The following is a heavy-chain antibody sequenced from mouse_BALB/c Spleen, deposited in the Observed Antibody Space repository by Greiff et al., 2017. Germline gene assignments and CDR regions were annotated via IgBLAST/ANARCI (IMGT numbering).Heavy chain of an antibody. CDR1: GYTFTSYW. CDR3: ARYGYEGAWFAY. D-gene: IGHD2-2*01. V-gene: IGHV1-7*01. CDR2: INPSTGYT. J-gene: IGHJ3*01. Sequence: VQLQQSGAELAKPGASVKMSCKASGYTFTSYWMHWVKQRPGQGLEWIGYINPSTGYTEYNQKFKDKATLTADKSSSTAYMQLSSLTSEDSAVYYCARYGYEGAWFAYWGQGTLVTVSA.